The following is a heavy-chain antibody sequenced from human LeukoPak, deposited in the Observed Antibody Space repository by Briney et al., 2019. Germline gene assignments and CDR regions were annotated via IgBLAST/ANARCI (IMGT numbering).Heavy chain of an antibody. CDR3: ATYRQVLLPFES. V-gene: IGHV3-23*01. CDR2: IFPSGGEI. D-gene: IGHD2-8*02. J-gene: IGHJ4*02. CDR1: GFTFSSYT. Sequence: GGSLRLSCAASGFTFSSYTMNWVRQPPGKGLEWVSSIFPSGGEIHYADSVRGRFTISRDNSKSTLSLQMNSLRAEDTAIYYCATYRQVLLPFESWGQGTLVTVSS.